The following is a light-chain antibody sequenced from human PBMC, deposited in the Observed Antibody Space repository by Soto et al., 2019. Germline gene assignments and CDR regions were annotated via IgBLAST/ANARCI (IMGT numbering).Light chain of an antibody. CDR2: RNN. J-gene: IGLJ2*01. CDR1: SSNIGSNY. CDR3: AAWDDSLSGVV. V-gene: IGLV1-47*01. Sequence: QSVLTQPPSASGTPGQRVTISCSGSSSNIGSNYVYWYQQLPGTVPQLLIYRNNERPSGVPDRLSGSKSGTSASLAISGLRSEDEADYYCAAWDDSLSGVVFGGGTQLTVL.